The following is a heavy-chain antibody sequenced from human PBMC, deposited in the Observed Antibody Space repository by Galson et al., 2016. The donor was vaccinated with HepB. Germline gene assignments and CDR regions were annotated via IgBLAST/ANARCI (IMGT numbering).Heavy chain of an antibody. CDR2: ISAYNGNT. Sequence: SVKVSCKASGYMFTNYGISWVRQAPGQGLEWMGWISAYNGNTNYAQKFQDRVTMTTDTSTTVYMELRSLTSDDTAVYYCAREDSSGYFYQRYSDSWGQGNLVTVSS. CDR1: GYMFTNYG. D-gene: IGHD3-22*01. V-gene: IGHV1-18*01. J-gene: IGHJ4*02. CDR3: AREDSSGYFYQRYSDS.